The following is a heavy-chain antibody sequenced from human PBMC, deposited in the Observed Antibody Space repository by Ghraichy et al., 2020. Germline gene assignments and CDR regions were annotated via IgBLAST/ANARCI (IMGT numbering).Heavy chain of an antibody. J-gene: IGHJ6*02. D-gene: IGHD4-23*01. CDR1: GYTFTGYY. V-gene: IGHV1-2*04. CDR2: INPNSGGT. Sequence: ASVTVSCKASGYTFTGYYMHWVRQAPGQVLEWMGWINPNSGGTNYAQKFQGWVTMTRDTSISTAYMELSRLRSDDTAVYYCARDGSAVAPMGMDVWGQGTTVTVSS. CDR3: ARDGSAVAPMGMDV.